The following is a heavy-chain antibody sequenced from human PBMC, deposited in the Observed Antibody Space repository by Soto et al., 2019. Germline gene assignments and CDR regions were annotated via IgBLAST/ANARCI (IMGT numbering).Heavy chain of an antibody. V-gene: IGHV4-61*01. CDR2: IYHTGST. CDR3: AREGGVLRFSNWLDP. CDR1: GDSVSSDSYY. J-gene: IGHJ5*02. D-gene: IGHD3-3*01. Sequence: QLQESGPGLVKPSETLSLTCTVSGDSVSSDSYYWSWIRQPPGEALEWIGHIYHTGSTSYNPSLQSRVTMSINTSTNQFSLNLTSVTAADTAIYYCAREGGVLRFSNWLDPWGQGTLVTVSS.